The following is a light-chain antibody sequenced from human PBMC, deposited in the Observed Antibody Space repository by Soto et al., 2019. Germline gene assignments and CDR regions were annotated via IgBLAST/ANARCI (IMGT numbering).Light chain of an antibody. CDR3: QHRSSWPWT. J-gene: IGKJ1*01. CDR2: DAS. V-gene: IGKV3-11*01. CDR1: QSVSSY. Sequence: EIVLTHSQATLFFSPGDRATLSCRAGQSVSSYLAWYQQKPGQAPRLLIYDASNRATGIPARFSGSGSGTDFTLTISSLEPEDFAVYYCQHRSSWPWTFGQGTKVDIK.